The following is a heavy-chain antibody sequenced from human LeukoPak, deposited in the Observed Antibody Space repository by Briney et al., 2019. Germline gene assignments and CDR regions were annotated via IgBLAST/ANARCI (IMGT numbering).Heavy chain of an antibody. CDR3: AKEIWPTVTIPGRTYFDY. Sequence: ASVRVSCKASGYTFTGYYMHWVRQAPGQGLEWMGWINPNSGGTNYAQKFQGRVTMTRDTSISTAYMELSRLRSDDTAVYYCAKEIWPTVTIPGRTYFDYWGQGTLVTVSS. J-gene: IGHJ4*02. CDR1: GYTFTGYY. D-gene: IGHD4-17*01. CDR2: INPNSGGT. V-gene: IGHV1-2*02.